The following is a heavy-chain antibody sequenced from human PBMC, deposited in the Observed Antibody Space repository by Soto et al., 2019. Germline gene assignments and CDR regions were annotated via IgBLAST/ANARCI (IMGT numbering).Heavy chain of an antibody. D-gene: IGHD3-10*01. CDR1: GGSFSGYY. CDR3: ASVGPWFGEFHYYYYGMDV. CDR2: INHSGST. J-gene: IGHJ6*02. Sequence: SETLSLTCAVYGGSFSGYYWSWIRQPPGKGLEWIGEINHSGSTNYNPSLKSRVTISVDTSKNQFSLKLSSVTAADTAVYYCASVGPWFGEFHYYYYGMDVWGQGTTVTVSS. V-gene: IGHV4-34*01.